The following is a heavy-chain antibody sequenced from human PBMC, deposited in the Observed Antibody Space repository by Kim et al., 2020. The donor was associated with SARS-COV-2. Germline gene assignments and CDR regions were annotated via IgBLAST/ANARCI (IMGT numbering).Heavy chain of an antibody. V-gene: IGHV4-59*01. CDR1: GGSISSYY. J-gene: IGHJ6*02. CDR3: ARLVGATIPNHYGMDV. Sequence: SETLSLTCTVSGGSISSYYWSWIRQPPGKGLEWIGYIYYSGSTNYNPSLKSRVTISVDTSKNQFSLKLSSVTAADTAVYYCARLVGATIPNHYGMDVWGQGTTVTVSS. CDR2: IYYSGST. D-gene: IGHD1-26*01.